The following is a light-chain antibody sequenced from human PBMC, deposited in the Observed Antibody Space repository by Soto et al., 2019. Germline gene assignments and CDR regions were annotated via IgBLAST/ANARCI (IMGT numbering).Light chain of an antibody. CDR1: ESVSTN. Sequence: EIVLTQSPGSLSLSPGERATLSCRASESVSTNLAWYQQKPGQAPRLLIYGASSRATGIPDRFSGSGSGTDFTLTISRLEPEDFAVYYCQQYGSSRGTFGQGTKVDIK. J-gene: IGKJ1*01. CDR2: GAS. V-gene: IGKV3-20*01. CDR3: QQYGSSRGT.